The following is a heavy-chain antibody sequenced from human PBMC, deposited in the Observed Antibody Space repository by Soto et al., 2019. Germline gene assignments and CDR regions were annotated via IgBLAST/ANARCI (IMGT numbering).Heavy chain of an antibody. D-gene: IGHD6-19*01. J-gene: IGHJ4*02. CDR1: GYTFTSYY. V-gene: IGHV1-46*01. CDR3: ARELYSSGWYSARYYFDY. CDR2: INPSGGST. Sequence: QVQLVQSGAEVKKPGASVKVSCKASGYTFTSYYMHWVRQAPGQGLEWMGIINPSGGSTSYAQKFQGRVPMTRDTSTSTVYMELSSLRSEDTAVYYCARELYSSGWYSARYYFDYWGQGTLVTVSS.